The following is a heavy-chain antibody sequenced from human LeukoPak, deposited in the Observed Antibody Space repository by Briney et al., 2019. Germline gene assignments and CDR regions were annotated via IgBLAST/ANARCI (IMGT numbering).Heavy chain of an antibody. Sequence: PGRSLRLSCVASGFTFSSYAMHWVRQAPGKGLEWVAVISYDGSNKYYADSVKGRFTISRDNSKNTLYLQMNSLRAEDTAVYYCARSYYYDTGPSGYFDYWGQGTLVTVSS. D-gene: IGHD3-22*01. CDR2: ISYDGSNK. CDR1: GFTFSSYA. J-gene: IGHJ4*02. CDR3: ARSYYYDTGPSGYFDY. V-gene: IGHV3-30-3*01.